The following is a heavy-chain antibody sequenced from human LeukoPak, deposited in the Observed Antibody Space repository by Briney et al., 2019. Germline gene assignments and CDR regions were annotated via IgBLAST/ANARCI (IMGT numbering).Heavy chain of an antibody. J-gene: IGHJ4*02. CDR1: GASNSSGGYY. CDR3: ARDGDGYSLFDY. Sequence: PSETLSLTCTVSGASNSSGGYYWSWIRQHPGKGLEWIGYIYYSGSTYYNPSLKSRVTISVDTSKNQFSLKLSSVTAADTAVYYCARDGDGYSLFDYWGQGTLVTVSS. D-gene: IGHD5-24*01. CDR2: IYYSGST. V-gene: IGHV4-31*03.